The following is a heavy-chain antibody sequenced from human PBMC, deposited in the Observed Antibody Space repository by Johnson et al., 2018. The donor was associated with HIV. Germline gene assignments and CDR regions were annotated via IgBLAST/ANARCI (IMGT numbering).Heavy chain of an antibody. V-gene: IGHV3-66*01. J-gene: IGHJ3*01. CDR2: IYSGGST. D-gene: IGHD1-14*01. CDR3: AKETQYKVGWDAFDL. Sequence: VQLVESGGGLVQPGGSLRLSCAASGLTVSSNYMSWVRQAPGKGLEWVSVIYSGGSTYYADSVKGRFTISRDNSKNTVYLLMNRLRAEDTAVYYCAKETQYKVGWDAFDLWGQGTMVTVSS. CDR1: GLTVSSNY.